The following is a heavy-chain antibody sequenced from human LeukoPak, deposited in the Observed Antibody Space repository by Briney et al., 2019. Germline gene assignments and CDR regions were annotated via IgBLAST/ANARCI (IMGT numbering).Heavy chain of an antibody. Sequence: SETLSLTCTVSGGSISSYYWSWIRQPAGKGLEWIGRIYTSGSTNYNPSLKSRVTMSVDTSKNQFSLKLSSVTAADTAVYYCAREGICSSTSCYINNWFDPWGQGTLVTVYS. CDR3: AREGICSSTSCYINNWFDP. V-gene: IGHV4-4*07. D-gene: IGHD2-2*02. CDR2: IYTSGST. J-gene: IGHJ5*02. CDR1: GGSISSYY.